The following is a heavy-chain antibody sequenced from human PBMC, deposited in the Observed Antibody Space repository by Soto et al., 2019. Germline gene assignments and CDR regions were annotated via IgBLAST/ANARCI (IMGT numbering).Heavy chain of an antibody. D-gene: IGHD6-19*01. J-gene: IGHJ4*02. CDR1: GFTFTNYW. CDR2: IKQDGSDK. Sequence: GGSLRLSCVASGFTFTNYWMTWVRQVPGKGLEWVANIKQDGSDKQYVDSVKGRFSISRDNAKNTLYLQMNSLRAEDTAVYYCARDFGRGQWLGHWGQGTLVTVSS. CDR3: ARDFGRGQWLGH. V-gene: IGHV3-7*01.